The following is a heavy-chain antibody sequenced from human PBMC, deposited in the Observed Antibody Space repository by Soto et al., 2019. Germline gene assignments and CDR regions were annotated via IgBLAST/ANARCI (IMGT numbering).Heavy chain of an antibody. Sequence: PSVKVSCKASGFTFTSSAMQWVRQARGQRLEWIGWIVVGSGNTNYAQKFQERVTITRDMSTSTAYMELSSLRSEDTAVYYCAAEVCSGGSCYYDYWGQGTLVTVSS. CDR3: AAEVCSGGSCYYDY. CDR2: IVVGSGNT. J-gene: IGHJ4*02. CDR1: GFTFTSSA. D-gene: IGHD2-15*01. V-gene: IGHV1-58*02.